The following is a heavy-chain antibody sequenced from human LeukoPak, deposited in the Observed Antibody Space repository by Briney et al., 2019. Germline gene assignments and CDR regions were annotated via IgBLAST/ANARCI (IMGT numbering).Heavy chain of an antibody. D-gene: IGHD6-13*01. CDR3: ARDLGYSSSAPRDYYGMDV. Sequence: PSETLSLTCTVSGGSISSYYWSWIRQPPGKGLEWIGHIYYSGSTNYNPSLKSRVTISVDTSKNQFSLKLSSVTAADTAVYYCARDLGYSSSAPRDYYGMDVWGQGTTVTVSS. CDR1: GGSISSYY. CDR2: IYYSGST. J-gene: IGHJ6*02. V-gene: IGHV4-59*01.